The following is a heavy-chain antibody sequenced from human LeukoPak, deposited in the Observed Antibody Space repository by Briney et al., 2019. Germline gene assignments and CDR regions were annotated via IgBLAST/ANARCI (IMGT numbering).Heavy chain of an antibody. CDR2: ISGSGGST. CDR3: AKGPSIAVAGLRGAFDI. J-gene: IGHJ3*02. D-gene: IGHD6-19*01. Sequence: PGGSLRLSCAASGFTFSSYAMSWVRQAPGKGLEWVSAISGSGGSTYYADSVKGRFTISRDNSKNTLYLQMNSLRAEDTAVYYCAKGPSIAVAGLRGAFDIRGQGTMVTVSS. CDR1: GFTFSSYA. V-gene: IGHV3-23*01.